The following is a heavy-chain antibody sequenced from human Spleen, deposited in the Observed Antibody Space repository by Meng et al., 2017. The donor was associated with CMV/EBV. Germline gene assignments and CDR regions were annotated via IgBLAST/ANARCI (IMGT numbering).Heavy chain of an antibody. V-gene: IGHV1-3*04. D-gene: IGHD6-13*01. Sequence: YTFTSDAMHWVRQAPGQRLEWMGWINTGNGNTEYSQKFQGRVTISRDTSASTAYMELSSLRSEDTAVYYCATGGIAAAGIPNWFDPWGQGALVTVSS. CDR2: INTGNGNT. CDR3: ATGGIAAAGIPNWFDP. CDR1: YTFTSDA. J-gene: IGHJ5*02.